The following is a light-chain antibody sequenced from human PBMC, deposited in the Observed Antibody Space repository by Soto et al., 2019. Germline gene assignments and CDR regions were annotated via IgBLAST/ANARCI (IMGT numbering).Light chain of an antibody. V-gene: IGLV2-14*01. J-gene: IGLJ1*01. Sequence: QSALTQPASVSRSPGQSITISCTGTSSDVGGYDYVSWYQQHPGKAPKLMIYEVSNRPSGVSNRFSGSKSGNTASLTISGLQAEDEADYYCSSFAAGKTDVFGTGTKVTVL. CDR2: EVS. CDR3: SSFAAGKTDV. CDR1: SSDVGGYDY.